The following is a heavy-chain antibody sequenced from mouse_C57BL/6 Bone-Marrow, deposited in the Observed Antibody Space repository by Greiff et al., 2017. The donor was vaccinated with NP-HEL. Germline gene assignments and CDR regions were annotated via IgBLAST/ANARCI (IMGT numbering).Heavy chain of an antibody. D-gene: IGHD2-14*01. J-gene: IGHJ1*03. V-gene: IGHV2-2*01. CDR1: GFSLTSYG. Sequence: VQLQQSGPGLVQPAQSLPITCTGSGFSLTSYGVHWVRQSPGKGLEWLGVIWSGGSRDYNAAFISRLIISKDNSKSQVFFKMNSLQADDTAIYYCARNWVRGWYFDVWGTATTVTVAS. CDR2: IWSGGSR. CDR3: ARNWVRGWYFDV.